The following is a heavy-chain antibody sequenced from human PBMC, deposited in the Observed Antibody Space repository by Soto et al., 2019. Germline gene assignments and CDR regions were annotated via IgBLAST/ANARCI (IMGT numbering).Heavy chain of an antibody. CDR3: ARDNRYGSAFDY. V-gene: IGHV4-59*01. J-gene: IGHJ4*02. Sequence: PSXTRSLTCTVSGGSIRSYYWSWIRQPPGKGLEWLASXYYSAXTHYNHHLKSXXTISVDMXXNQFYLKLSSVTPADTPVYYCARDNRYGSAFDYWGQGTLVTVSS. CDR2: XYYSAXT. CDR1: GGSIRSYY. D-gene: IGHD3-10*01.